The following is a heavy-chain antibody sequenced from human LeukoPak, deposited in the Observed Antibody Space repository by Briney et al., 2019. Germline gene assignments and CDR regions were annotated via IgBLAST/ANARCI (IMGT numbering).Heavy chain of an antibody. CDR3: ARDGYYYDSSGYYEEMYYFDY. J-gene: IGHJ4*02. CDR2: IYTSGST. CDR1: GGSFSSYY. Sequence: SETLSLTCTVSGGSFSSYYWSWIRRPAGKGLEWIGRIYTSGSTNYNPSLKSRVTMSVDTSKNQFSLKLSSVTAADTAVYYCARDGYYYDSSGYYEEMYYFDYWGQGTLVTVSS. V-gene: IGHV4-4*07. D-gene: IGHD3-22*01.